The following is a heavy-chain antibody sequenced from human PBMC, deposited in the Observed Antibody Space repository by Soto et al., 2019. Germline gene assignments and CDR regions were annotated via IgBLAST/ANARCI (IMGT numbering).Heavy chain of an antibody. CDR1: GGSISSYY. CDR2: IYYSGST. V-gene: IGHV4-59*01. D-gene: IGHD3-10*01. CDR3: GIFSSNYYGSGSPSGHFDY. Sequence: PSETLSLTCTVSGGSISSYYWSWIRQPPGKGLEWIGYIYYSGSTNYNPSLKSRVTTSVDTSKNQFSLKLSSVTAADTAVYYCGIFSSNYYGSGSPSGHFDYWGQGTLVTVSS. J-gene: IGHJ4*02.